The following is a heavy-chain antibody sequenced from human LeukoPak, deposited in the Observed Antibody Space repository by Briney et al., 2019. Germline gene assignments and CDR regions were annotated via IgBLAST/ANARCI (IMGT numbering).Heavy chain of an antibody. CDR3: TPLTYHYDSSGYYYVGYFQH. D-gene: IGHD3-22*01. Sequence: GGSLRLSCAASGFTFSSYNMNWVRQAPGKGLEWVGRIKSKTDGGTTDYAAPVQGRFTISRDDSKNTLYLQMNSVKIEDTAVYYCTPLTYHYDSSGYYYVGYFQHWGQGTLVTVSS. V-gene: IGHV3-15*05. CDR1: GFTFSSYN. J-gene: IGHJ1*01. CDR2: IKSKTDGGTT.